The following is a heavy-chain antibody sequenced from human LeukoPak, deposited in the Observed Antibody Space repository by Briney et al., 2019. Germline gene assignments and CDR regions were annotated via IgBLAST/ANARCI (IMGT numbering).Heavy chain of an antibody. CDR2: IYYSGST. Sequence: SQTLSLTCTVSGGSISSGDYYWSWIRQPPGKGLEWIGYIYYSGSTYYNPSLKSRVTISVDTFKNQFSLKLSSVTAADTAVYYCARSIAVAVIDYWGQGTLVTVSS. V-gene: IGHV4-30-4*08. CDR1: GGSISSGDYY. CDR3: ARSIAVAVIDY. J-gene: IGHJ4*02. D-gene: IGHD6-19*01.